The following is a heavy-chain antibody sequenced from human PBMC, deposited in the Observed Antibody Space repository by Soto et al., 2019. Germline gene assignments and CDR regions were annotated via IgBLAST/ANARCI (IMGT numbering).Heavy chain of an antibody. CDR2: IYYSGNT. CDR3: ARVSTLGYCSGGSCYRIDY. CDR1: GGSISSGGYY. J-gene: IGHJ4*02. V-gene: IGHV4-31*03. Sequence: QVQLQESGPGLVKPSQTLSLTCTVSGGSISSGGYYWSWIRQHPGKGLEWIGCIYYSGNTYYNPSLKSRVSISLDTSMNQFSLKLSSVTAADTAVYYCARVSTLGYCSGGSCYRIDYWGQGTLVTVSS. D-gene: IGHD2-15*01.